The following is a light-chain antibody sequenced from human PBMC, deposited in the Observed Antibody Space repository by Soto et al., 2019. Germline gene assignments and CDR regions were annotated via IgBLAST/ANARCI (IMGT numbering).Light chain of an antibody. Sequence: EIVLTQSPGTLSLSPGERATLSCRASQSVSSNYLAWYQQQPGQAPRLLIYGASTRATGIPDRFSGSGSATDFTLTISRLEPEDFAVYYCQRYGISPPLTFGGGTKVEIK. CDR1: QSVSSNY. J-gene: IGKJ4*01. CDR2: GAS. CDR3: QRYGISPPLT. V-gene: IGKV3-20*01.